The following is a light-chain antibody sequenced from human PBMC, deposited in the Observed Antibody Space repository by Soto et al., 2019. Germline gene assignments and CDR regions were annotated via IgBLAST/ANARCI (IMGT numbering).Light chain of an antibody. CDR2: DTS. Sequence: EIVLTQSPGTLSLSPGERATLSCRASQTLSTKYFAWYQQKPGQAPSLLIYDTSNRATGVPDRFSCSGSGTDFTLTISKLEPEDFAVYYCYHYGTSPPNTFGQGTKLEIK. CDR3: YHYGTSPPNT. V-gene: IGKV3-20*01. J-gene: IGKJ2*01. CDR1: QTLSTKY.